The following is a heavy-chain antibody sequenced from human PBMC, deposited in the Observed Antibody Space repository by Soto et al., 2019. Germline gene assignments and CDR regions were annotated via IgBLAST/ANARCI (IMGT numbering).Heavy chain of an antibody. V-gene: IGHV4-59*01. CDR3: ARWHSSSGYYGMDV. J-gene: IGHJ6*02. CDR1: GASMNNYY. CDR2: IYYSGST. Sequence: HVQVQESGPGLVKPSETLSLTCTVSGASMNNYYWSWIRQPPGKGLEWIAYIYYSGSTNYNPFFKSRVIVSADTSRNQFSLKLSSLTAADTAVYYCARWHSSSGYYGMDVWGQGTTVTVSS. D-gene: IGHD6-25*01.